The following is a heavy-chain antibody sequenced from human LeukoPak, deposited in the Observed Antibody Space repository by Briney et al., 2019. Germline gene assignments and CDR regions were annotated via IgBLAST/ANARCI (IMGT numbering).Heavy chain of an antibody. Sequence: PSETLSLTCAVYGGSFSGYYWSWIRQPPGKGLEWIGEINHSGSTNYNPYLKSRVTISVDTSKNQFSLKLSSVTAADTAVYYCARVKGGIAAFDYWGQGTLVTVSS. D-gene: IGHD6-13*01. CDR1: GGSFSGYY. CDR2: INHSGST. V-gene: IGHV4-34*01. CDR3: ARVKGGIAAFDY. J-gene: IGHJ4*02.